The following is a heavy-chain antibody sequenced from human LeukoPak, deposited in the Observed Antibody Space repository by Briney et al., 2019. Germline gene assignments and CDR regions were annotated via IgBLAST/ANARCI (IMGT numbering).Heavy chain of an antibody. V-gene: IGHV7-4-1*02. CDR1: GYTFTGYY. CDR3: ARVSLPAAMNYYYYMDV. Sequence: ASVKVSCKASGYTFTGYYKHWVRQAPGQGLEWMGWINTNTGNPTYAQGFTGRFVFSLDTSVSTAYLQISSLKAEDTAVYYCARVSLPAAMNYYYYMDVWGKGTTVTVSS. CDR2: INTNTGNP. J-gene: IGHJ6*03. D-gene: IGHD2-2*01.